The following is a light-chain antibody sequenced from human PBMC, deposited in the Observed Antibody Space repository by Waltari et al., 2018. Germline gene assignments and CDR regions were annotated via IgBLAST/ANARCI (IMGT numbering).Light chain of an antibody. CDR3: AAWDASLNGWV. J-gene: IGLJ3*02. V-gene: IGLV1-44*01. CDR2: NDN. CDR1: SSNIGSNT. Sequence: QSVLTQSPSASGTPGQRVTISCSGSSSNIGSNTVHWYQQLPGTAPNLLIYNDNQRPSGVPERFSGSKSGTSASLAISGLQSEDEADYYCAAWDASLNGWVFGGGTTLTVL.